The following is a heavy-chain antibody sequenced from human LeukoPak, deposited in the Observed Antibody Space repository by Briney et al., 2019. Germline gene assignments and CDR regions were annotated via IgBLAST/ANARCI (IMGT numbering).Heavy chain of an antibody. CDR2: ISHSGST. Sequence: SETLSLTCAVYGGSFSGYYWSWIRQPPGKGLEWIGEISHSGSTNYNPSLKSRVTISVDTSKNQFSLKLSSVTAADTAVYYCASPRPLDYWGQGTLVTVSS. J-gene: IGHJ4*02. CDR1: GGSFSGYY. V-gene: IGHV4-34*01. CDR3: ASPRPLDY.